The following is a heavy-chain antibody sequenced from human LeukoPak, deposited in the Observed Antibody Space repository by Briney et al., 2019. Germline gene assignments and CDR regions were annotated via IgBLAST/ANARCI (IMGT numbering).Heavy chain of an antibody. CDR2: IYPGDSDT. J-gene: IGHJ4*02. CDR3: ARRYCSSTSCLADY. Sequence: GESLKISCKGSGYSFTVYWVGWERQLPGKGLEWMGTIYPGDSDTRYSPSFQGQVTISADKSISTAYLQWSSLKASDTAMYYCARRYCSSTSCLADYWGQGTLVTVSS. V-gene: IGHV5-51*01. CDR1: GYSFTVYW. D-gene: IGHD2-2*01.